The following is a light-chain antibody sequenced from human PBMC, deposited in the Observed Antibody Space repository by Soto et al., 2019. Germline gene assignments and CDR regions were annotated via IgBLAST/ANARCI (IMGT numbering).Light chain of an antibody. CDR3: QEYNSAPRT. CDR2: AAS. V-gene: IGKV1-27*01. J-gene: IGKJ3*01. Sequence: DIQMTQSPSSLSASVGDRVTITCRASQGISNYFAWYQQKPGKVPKLLIYAASTLQSGAPCRFSGSGSGTDFTLTISSLQPEDVATYYGQEYNSAPRTFGPGTKVDIK. CDR1: QGISNY.